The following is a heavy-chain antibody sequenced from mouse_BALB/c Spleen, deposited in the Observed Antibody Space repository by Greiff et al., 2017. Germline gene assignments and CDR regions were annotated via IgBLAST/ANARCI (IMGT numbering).Heavy chain of an antibody. Sequence: VMLVESGGGLVQPGGSLKLSCAASGFTFSSYTMSWVRQSPGKGLEWLGVIWSGGSTDYNAAFISRLSISKDNSKSQVFFKMNSLQANDTAIYYCARNGKVGRGMDYWGQGTSVTVAS. CDR2: IWSGGST. J-gene: IGHJ4*01. V-gene: IGHV2-2*02. CDR1: GFTFSSYT. D-gene: IGHD2-14*01. CDR3: ARNGKVGRGMDY.